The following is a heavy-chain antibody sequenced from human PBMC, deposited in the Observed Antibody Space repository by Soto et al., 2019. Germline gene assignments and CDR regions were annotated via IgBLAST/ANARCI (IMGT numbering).Heavy chain of an antibody. CDR2: IWYDGSNK. V-gene: IGHV3-33*01. Sequence: GGSLRLSCAASGFTFSSYGMHWVRQAPGKGLEWVAVIWYDGSNKYYADSVKGRFTISRDNSKNTLYLQMNSLRAEDTAVYYCARDPMIVVVQGAFDIWGQGTMVTVSS. D-gene: IGHD3-22*01. CDR3: ARDPMIVVVQGAFDI. J-gene: IGHJ3*02. CDR1: GFTFSSYG.